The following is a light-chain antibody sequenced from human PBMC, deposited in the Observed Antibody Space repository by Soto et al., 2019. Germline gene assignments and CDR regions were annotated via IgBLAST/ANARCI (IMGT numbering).Light chain of an antibody. J-gene: IGKJ3*01. V-gene: IGKV1-9*01. CDR3: QQLNSYPRT. CDR2: SAS. CDR1: QGINSY. Sequence: IQLTQSPSSLSASVGDRVTITCRASQGINSYLAWYQQRPGKAPELLIYSASTLRSGVPSRFSGSGSGTDFTPTISSLQPEDFATYYWQQLNSYPRTFGPGTKVDIK.